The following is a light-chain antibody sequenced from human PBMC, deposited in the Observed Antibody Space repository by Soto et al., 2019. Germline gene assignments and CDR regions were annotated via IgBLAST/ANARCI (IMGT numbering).Light chain of an antibody. V-gene: IGLV2-14*01. Sequence: QSVLTQPASVSGSPGQSITISCTGTSSDVGVYNYVSWYQQHPGKAPTLMIYDVNNRPSGVSNRFSGSKSGNTASLTISGLQAEDDAEYYCSSYVFSSTYVFGTGTKVTVL. J-gene: IGLJ1*01. CDR2: DVN. CDR1: SSDVGVYNY. CDR3: SSYVFSSTYV.